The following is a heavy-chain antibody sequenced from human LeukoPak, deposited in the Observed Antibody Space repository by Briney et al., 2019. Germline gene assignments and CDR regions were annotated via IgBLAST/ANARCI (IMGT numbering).Heavy chain of an antibody. CDR1: GFTFSNYI. Sequence: PGGSLRLSCAASGFTFSNYIINWVRQAPGKGLEWVSSISSSSIYISYADSVKGRFTISRDNAKNSLYLQMSSLSAEDTAVCYCARGQYSGSFPYYFDQWGQGTLVTVSS. J-gene: IGHJ4*02. CDR2: ISSSSIYI. CDR3: ARGQYSGSFPYYFDQ. V-gene: IGHV3-21*01. D-gene: IGHD1-26*01.